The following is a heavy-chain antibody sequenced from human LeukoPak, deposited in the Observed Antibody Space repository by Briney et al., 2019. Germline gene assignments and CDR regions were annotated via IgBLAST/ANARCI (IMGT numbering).Heavy chain of an antibody. Sequence: PGGSLRLSCAASGFTFTNHSMNWVRQAPGKGLEWVSSISSRSSYIYYADSVKGRFTISRDNAKNSLYLQLNSLRAEDTAVYYCARAQCRADGHCTSASQLKVPYWGQGTLVTVSS. CDR2: ISSRSSYI. J-gene: IGHJ4*02. CDR3: ARAQCRADGHCTSASQLKVPY. CDR1: GFTFTNHS. V-gene: IGHV3-21*06. D-gene: IGHD2-2*01.